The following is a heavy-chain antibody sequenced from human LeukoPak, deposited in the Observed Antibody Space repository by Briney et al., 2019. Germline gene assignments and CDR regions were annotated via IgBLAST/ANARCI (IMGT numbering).Heavy chain of an antibody. CDR3: ARDLDIYPAYFDY. J-gene: IGHJ4*02. CDR2: ISAYNGNT. V-gene: IGHV1-18*01. CDR1: GYTFTSYA. D-gene: IGHD2-2*03. Sequence: GASVTVSCKASGYTFTSYAMNWVRQAPGQGLEWMGWISAYNGNTNYAQKLQGRVTMTTDTSTSTAYMELRSLRSDDTAVYYCARDLDIYPAYFDYWGQGTLVTVSS.